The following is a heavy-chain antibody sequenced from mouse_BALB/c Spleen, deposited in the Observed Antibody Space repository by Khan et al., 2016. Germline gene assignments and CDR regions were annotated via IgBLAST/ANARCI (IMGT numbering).Heavy chain of an antibody. Sequence: EVKLPESGGGLVQPGGSLRLSCAASGFDFSRYWMSCVRQAPGKGLDWIGETNPDSSTINYTPSLKHKFIISRDNAKNTLYLQMSKVRSEDTALYYWARAGYDGYLAYWSQGSLVTVSA. J-gene: IGHJ3*01. CDR1: GFDFSRYW. CDR3: ARAGYDGYLAY. D-gene: IGHD2-14*01. CDR2: TNPDSSTI. V-gene: IGHV4-1*02.